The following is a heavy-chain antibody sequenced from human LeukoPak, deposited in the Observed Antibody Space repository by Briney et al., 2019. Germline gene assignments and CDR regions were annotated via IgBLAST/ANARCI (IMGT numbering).Heavy chain of an antibody. V-gene: IGHV3-30*18. D-gene: IGHD3-16*01. Sequence: PGGSLRLSCAASGFTFSSYAMSWVRQAPGEGLEWVAVISDDGSKKYYVDSVKGRFTISRDNSKNTLYLQMNSLRAEDTAVYYCAKDGQGLTYYFDYWGQGTLVTVSS. CDR1: GFTFSSYA. CDR3: AKDGQGLTYYFDY. J-gene: IGHJ4*02. CDR2: ISDDGSKK.